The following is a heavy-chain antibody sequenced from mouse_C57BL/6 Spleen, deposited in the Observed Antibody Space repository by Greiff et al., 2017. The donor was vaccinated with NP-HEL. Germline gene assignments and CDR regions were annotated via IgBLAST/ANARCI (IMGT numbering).Heavy chain of an antibody. CDR2: TNPTNGRT. V-gene: IGHV1S81*02. Sequence: QVQLQQSGADLVKAGASVKMSCKASGYTFTSYWMHWVKQRLGQGLEWFAETNPTNGRTYYNEKFKSKATLTVDKSSSTAYMLLSGRTFEDSAVYYCARIHKIVANNFAYWWQGTALTGSS. CDR1: GYTFTSYW. J-gene: IGHJ2*01. D-gene: IGHD1-1*01. CDR3: ARIHKIVANNFAY.